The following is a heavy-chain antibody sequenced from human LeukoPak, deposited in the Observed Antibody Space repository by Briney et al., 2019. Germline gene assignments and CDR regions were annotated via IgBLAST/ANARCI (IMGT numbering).Heavy chain of an antibody. D-gene: IGHD3-9*01. J-gene: IGHJ4*02. CDR3: AKALLRYLGPPFDY. CDR1: GFGFSSYA. Sequence: GKSLRLSCAASGFGFSSYALHWIRQAPGKGLEWVSAISGSGGSTYYADSVKGRFTISRDNSKNTLYLQMNSLRAEDTAVYYCAKALLRYLGPPFDYWGQGTLATVSS. V-gene: IGHV3-23*01. CDR2: ISGSGGST.